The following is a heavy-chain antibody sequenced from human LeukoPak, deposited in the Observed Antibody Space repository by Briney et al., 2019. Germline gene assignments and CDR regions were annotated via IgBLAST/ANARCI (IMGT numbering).Heavy chain of an antibody. V-gene: IGHV5-51*01. Sequence: GESLKISCKGSGYSFTNSWIGWVRQMPGKDLEWMGIIYPDDSDTRYSPSFQGQVTISADKSISTAYLQWSSLKASDTAMYYCARQAPLAYFDYWGQGTLVTVSS. J-gene: IGHJ4*02. CDR1: GYSFTNSW. CDR2: IYPDDSDT. CDR3: ARQAPLAYFDY.